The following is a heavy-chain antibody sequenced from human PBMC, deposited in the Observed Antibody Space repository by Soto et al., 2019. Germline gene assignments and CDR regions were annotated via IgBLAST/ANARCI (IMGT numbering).Heavy chain of an antibody. CDR3: ATPEYCTNGVCSRPHAFDI. D-gene: IGHD2-8*01. V-gene: IGHV1-24*01. Sequence: ASVKVSCKVSGYTLTELSMHWVRQAPGKGLEWMGGFDPEDGETIYAQKFQGRVTMTEDTSTDTAYMELSSLRSEDTAVYYCATPEYCTNGVCSRPHAFDIWGQGTMVTVSS. CDR2: FDPEDGET. CDR1: GYTLTELS. J-gene: IGHJ3*02.